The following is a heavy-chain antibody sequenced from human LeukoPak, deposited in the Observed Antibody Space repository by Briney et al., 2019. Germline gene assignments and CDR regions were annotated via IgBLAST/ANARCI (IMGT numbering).Heavy chain of an antibody. V-gene: IGHV3-11*04. Sequence: GGSLRLSCAASGFTFSDYYMSWIRQAPGKGLEWVSYISSSSSTIYYADSVKGRFTISRDNAKNSLYLQMNSLRAEDTAVYYCARVRRAYIVVVVAATPPYYFDYWGQGTLVTVSS. CDR1: GFTFSDYY. CDR3: ARVRRAYIVVVVAATPPYYFDY. D-gene: IGHD2-15*01. J-gene: IGHJ4*02. CDR2: ISSSSSTI.